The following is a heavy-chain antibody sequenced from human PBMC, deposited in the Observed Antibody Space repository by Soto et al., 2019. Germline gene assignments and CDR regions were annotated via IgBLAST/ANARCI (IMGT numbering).Heavy chain of an antibody. Sequence: SAKASSENAVSECSNFSIVWVPQNHIQGLEWMGGIIPIFGTTIYAKKFQGRVKITADESTSTAYMELSSLRSEDTAVYYCARAAQGYYESSRYWGQGTLVTVS. D-gene: IGHD3-22*01. J-gene: IGHJ4*02. CDR3: ARAAQGYYESSRY. CDR1: VSECSNFS. CDR2: IIPIFGTT. V-gene: IGHV1-69*13.